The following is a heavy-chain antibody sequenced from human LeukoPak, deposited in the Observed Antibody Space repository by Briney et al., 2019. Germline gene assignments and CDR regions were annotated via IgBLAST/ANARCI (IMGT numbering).Heavy chain of an antibody. CDR1: GFTFSSYG. CDR2: MSFDGSTE. Sequence: PGGSLRLSCAASGFTFSSYGMHWVRQAPGKGLEWVAVMSFDGSTEYYADSVKGRFTISRDNSKNMLYLQMGSLRAEDTAVYYCAKEGHSSNYCGAFDMWGQGTLVTVSS. CDR3: AKEGHSSNYCGAFDM. J-gene: IGHJ3*02. D-gene: IGHD3-22*01. V-gene: IGHV3-30*18.